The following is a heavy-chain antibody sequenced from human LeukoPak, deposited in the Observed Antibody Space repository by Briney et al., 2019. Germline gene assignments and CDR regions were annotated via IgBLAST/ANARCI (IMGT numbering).Heavy chain of an antibody. CDR3: AKIIAAAGKNY. CDR2: ISYDGSNK. D-gene: IGHD6-13*01. Sequence: GRSLRLSCAASGFTFSSYGMHWVRQAPGKGLEWVAVISYDGSNKYYADSVKGRFTISRDNSKNTLYLQMNSLRAEDTAVCYCAKIIAAAGKNYWGQGTLVTVSS. CDR1: GFTFSSYG. J-gene: IGHJ4*02. V-gene: IGHV3-30*18.